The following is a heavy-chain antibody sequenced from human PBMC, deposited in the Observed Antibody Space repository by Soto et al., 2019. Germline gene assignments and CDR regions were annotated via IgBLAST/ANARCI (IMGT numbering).Heavy chain of an antibody. CDR1: GGSFSGYY. CDR2: INHSGST. D-gene: IGHD3-3*01. CDR3: ARKKVRFLEWLSNGMDV. J-gene: IGHJ6*02. Sequence: PSETLSLTCAVYGGSFSGYYWSWIRQPPGKGLEWIGEINHSGSTNYNPSLKSRVTISVDTSKSQFSLKLSSVTAADTAVCYCARKKVRFLEWLSNGMDVWGQGTTVTVSS. V-gene: IGHV4-34*01.